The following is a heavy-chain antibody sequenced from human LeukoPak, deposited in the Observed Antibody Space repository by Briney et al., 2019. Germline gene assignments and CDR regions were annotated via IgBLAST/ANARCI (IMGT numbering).Heavy chain of an antibody. CDR1: GYTFTSYD. V-gene: IGHV1-8*01. Sequence: ASVKVPCKASGYTFTSYDINWVRQATGQGLEWMGWMNPNSGNTGYAQKFQGRVTMTRNTSISTAYMELSSLRSEDTAVYYCAREGIVVVPAAIDVSYYYYYMDVWGKGTTVTVSS. CDR2: MNPNSGNT. D-gene: IGHD2-2*02. J-gene: IGHJ6*03. CDR3: AREGIVVVPAAIDVSYYYYYMDV.